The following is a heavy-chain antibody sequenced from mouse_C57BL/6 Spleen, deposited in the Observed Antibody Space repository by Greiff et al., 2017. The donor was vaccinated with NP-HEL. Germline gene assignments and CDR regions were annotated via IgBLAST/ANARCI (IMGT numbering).Heavy chain of an antibody. CDR1: GYAFTNYL. D-gene: IGHD4-1*01. CDR3: AITGTWGDFDY. CDR2: INPGSGGT. J-gene: IGHJ2*01. V-gene: IGHV1-54*01. Sequence: VQLQQSGAELVRPGTSVKVSCKASGYAFTNYLIEWVKQRPGQGLEWIGVINPGSGGTNYNEKFKGKATLTADKSSSTAYMQLSSLTSEDSAVYFCAITGTWGDFDYWGQGTTLTVSS.